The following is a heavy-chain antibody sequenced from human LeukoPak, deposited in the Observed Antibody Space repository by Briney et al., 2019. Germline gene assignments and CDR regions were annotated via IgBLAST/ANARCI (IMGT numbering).Heavy chain of an antibody. CDR3: ARVGCTSTSCLAN. J-gene: IGHJ4*02. Sequence: GGSLRLSCAVSGLTFSSYWMTWVRQAPGKGLELVANIKQDGSEKYYVDSVKGRFTVSRDNAKNSLYLQMSSVRAEDTAVYYCARVGCTSTSCLANWGQGTLVTVSS. D-gene: IGHD2-2*01. CDR1: GLTFSSYW. V-gene: IGHV3-7*01. CDR2: IKQDGSEK.